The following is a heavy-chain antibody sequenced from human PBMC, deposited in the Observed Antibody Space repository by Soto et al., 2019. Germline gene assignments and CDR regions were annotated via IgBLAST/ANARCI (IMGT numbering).Heavy chain of an antibody. CDR3: ARFDYGAFDF. V-gene: IGHV3-66*01. D-gene: IGHD4-17*01. CDR2: LYSSGTP. CDR1: GFSVSGNF. Sequence: EVQLVASGGGWVQPRQSLRVSCAVSGFSVSGNFMTWVRQAPGKGLEWVSHLYSSGTPFYADSVKGRFTVSRDIPQNTVFLQMDSLRVEDTAVYYCARFDYGAFDFWGRGTGVTVSS. J-gene: IGHJ3*01.